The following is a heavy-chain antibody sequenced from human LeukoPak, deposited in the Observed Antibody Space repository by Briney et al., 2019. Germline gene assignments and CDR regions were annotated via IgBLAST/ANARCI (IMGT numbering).Heavy chain of an antibody. Sequence: ASVKVSCKASGGTFSSYAISWVRQAPGQGLEWMGGIIPIFGTANYAQKFQGRVTITADKSTSTAYMELSSLRSEDTAVYYCVSLGSSSWPDYWGQGTLVTVSS. CDR2: IIPIFGTA. CDR1: GGTFSSYA. J-gene: IGHJ4*02. D-gene: IGHD6-13*01. CDR3: VSLGSSSWPDY. V-gene: IGHV1-69*06.